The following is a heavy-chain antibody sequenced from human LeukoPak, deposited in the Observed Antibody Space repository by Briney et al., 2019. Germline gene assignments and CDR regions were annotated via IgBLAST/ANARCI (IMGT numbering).Heavy chain of an antibody. V-gene: IGHV3-30*02. CDR1: GFTFSSHG. J-gene: IGHJ4*02. D-gene: IGHD3-9*01. CDR2: IRYDGSNK. Sequence: TGGSLRLSCAASGFTFSSHGMHWVRQTPAKGLEWVAFIRYDGSNKYYADSVEGRFIISRDNSKNTLFLQMNSLRPEDTAVYYCAKGGKYDILTGYRRSRLLGDFWGQGTLVTVSS. CDR3: AKGGKYDILTGYRRSRLLGDF.